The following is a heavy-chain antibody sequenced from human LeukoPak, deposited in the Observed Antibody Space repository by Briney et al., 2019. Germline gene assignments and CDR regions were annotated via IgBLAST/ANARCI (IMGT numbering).Heavy chain of an antibody. V-gene: IGHV3-30*02. CDR1: GFTFSSYG. J-gene: IGHJ4*02. CDR3: ARRADSSSWYTGYYFDY. Sequence: PGGSLRLSCAASGFTFSSYGMYWVRQAPGKGLEWVAFLQFDGSNKYYADSVKGRFTISRDNSKNTLYLQMNSLRAEDTAVYYCARRADSSSWYTGYYFDYWGQGTLVTVSS. CDR2: LQFDGSNK. D-gene: IGHD6-13*01.